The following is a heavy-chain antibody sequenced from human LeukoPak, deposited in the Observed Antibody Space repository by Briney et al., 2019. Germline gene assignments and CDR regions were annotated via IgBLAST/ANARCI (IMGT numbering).Heavy chain of an antibody. CDR1: GGSISSGSYY. CDR3: ARDHFGYCSSTSCPRGFDY. CDR2: IYTSGST. Sequence: SETLSLTCTVSGGSISSGSYYWSWIRQPAGKGLEWIGRIYTSGSTNYNPSLKSRVTISVDTSKNQFSLKLSSVTAADTAVYYCARDHFGYCSSTSCPRGFDYWGQGTLVTVSS. J-gene: IGHJ4*02. V-gene: IGHV4-61*02. D-gene: IGHD2-2*03.